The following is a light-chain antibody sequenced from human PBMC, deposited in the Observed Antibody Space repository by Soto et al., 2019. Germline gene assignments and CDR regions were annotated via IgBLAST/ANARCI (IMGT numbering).Light chain of an antibody. J-gene: IGLJ2*01. CDR3: CSYAGRPTVV. CDR2: EGS. CDR1: SSDVGTYNL. V-gene: IGLV2-23*01. Sequence: QSALTQPASVSGSPGQSITISCTGTSSDVGTYNLVSWYQQHPGKAPKLMIYEGSKRPSGVSNRFSGSKSGNTASLTISGRQAEDEAYYYRCSYAGRPTVVFGGGTKLTVL.